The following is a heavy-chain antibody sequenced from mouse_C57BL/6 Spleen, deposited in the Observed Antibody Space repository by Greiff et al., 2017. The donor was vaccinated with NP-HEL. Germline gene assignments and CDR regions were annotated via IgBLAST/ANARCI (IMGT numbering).Heavy chain of an antibody. J-gene: IGHJ2*01. D-gene: IGHD2-3*01. CDR2: IDPSGSYT. V-gene: IGHV1-69*01. Sequence: QVQLQQPGAELVMPGASVKLSCKASGYTFTSYWMHWVKQRPGQGLEWIGEIDPSGSYTNYNQKFKGKSTLTVDKSSSTAYMQLSSLTSEDSAVYYCGRTGGGYYNDFDYWGQGTTLTVSS. CDR1: GYTFTSYW. CDR3: GRTGGGYYNDFDY.